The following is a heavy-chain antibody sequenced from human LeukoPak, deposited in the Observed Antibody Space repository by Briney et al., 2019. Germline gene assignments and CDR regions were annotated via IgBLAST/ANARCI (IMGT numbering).Heavy chain of an antibody. CDR1: GFTFSSYE. J-gene: IGHJ4*02. V-gene: IGHV3-48*03. CDR2: IRSSGSTI. D-gene: IGHD3-22*01. Sequence: GGSLRLSCAASGFTFSSYEINWVRQAPGKGLEWVSYIRSSGSTIYYADSVKGRFTISRDNAKNSLYLQMNSLRAEDTAVYYCARAGSDSSSGWGQGTLVTVSS. CDR3: ARAGSDSSSG.